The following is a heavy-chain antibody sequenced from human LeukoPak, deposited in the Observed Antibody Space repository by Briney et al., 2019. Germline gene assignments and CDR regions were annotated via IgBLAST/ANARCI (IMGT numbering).Heavy chain of an antibody. Sequence: SETLSLTCTVSGGSISSYYWSWIRQPPGKGLEGIGYIYYSGSTNYNPSLKSRVTISVDTSKNQFSLKLTSVTVADTAVYYCARHPASNREYFQHWGQGTLVTVSS. J-gene: IGHJ1*01. D-gene: IGHD1-14*01. CDR1: GGSISSYY. V-gene: IGHV4-59*08. CDR3: ARHPASNREYFQH. CDR2: IYYSGST.